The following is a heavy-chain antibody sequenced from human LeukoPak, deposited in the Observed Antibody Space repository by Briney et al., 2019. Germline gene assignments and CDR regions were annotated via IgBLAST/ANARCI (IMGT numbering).Heavy chain of an antibody. CDR3: ARDMLAVPSNWFDP. CDR2: INPSGGGT. Sequence: GASVKVSCTAAGSTFTSYYIHWVRQAPGQGLGWMGVINPSGGGTSYAQKFQGRVTMTRDTSTSTVYMDLRSLRSEDTAVYFCARDMLAVPSNWFDPWGQGTLVTVPS. J-gene: IGHJ5*02. V-gene: IGHV1-46*01. D-gene: IGHD6-19*01. CDR1: GSTFTSYY.